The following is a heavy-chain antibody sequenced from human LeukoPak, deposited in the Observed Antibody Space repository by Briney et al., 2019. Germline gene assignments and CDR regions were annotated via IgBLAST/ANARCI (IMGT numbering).Heavy chain of an antibody. Sequence: ASVKVSCKASGYTFTSYGISWVRQAPGQGLEWMGWISAYNGNTNYAQKLQGRVTMTTDTSTSTAYMELRSLRSDDTAVYYCARGRITMIVGPWVREAFDIWGQGTMVTVSS. CDR3: ARGRITMIVGPWVREAFDI. CDR2: ISAYNGNT. V-gene: IGHV1-18*01. CDR1: GYTFTSYG. J-gene: IGHJ3*02. D-gene: IGHD3-22*01.